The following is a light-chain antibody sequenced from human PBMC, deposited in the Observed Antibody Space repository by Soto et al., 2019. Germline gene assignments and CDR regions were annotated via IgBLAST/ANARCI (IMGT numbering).Light chain of an antibody. V-gene: IGLV2-18*02. CDR1: SSDVGTYNR. J-gene: IGLJ1*01. CDR2: EVN. CDR3: CSYAGSSTYV. Sequence: QSVLTQPPSVSGSPGQSVIISCTGTSSDVGTYNRVSWYQQPPGTAPKLMIFEVNNRPAGVPDRFSGSKSGNTASLTISGLQAEDEADYYCCSYAGSSTYVFGTGTKVTVL.